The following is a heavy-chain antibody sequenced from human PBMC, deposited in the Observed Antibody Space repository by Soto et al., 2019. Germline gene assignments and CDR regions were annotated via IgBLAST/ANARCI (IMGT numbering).Heavy chain of an antibody. CDR3: VKERPGSRSGLDY. V-gene: IGHV3-23*01. CDR2: ISDSGGST. CDR1: GFTFSSYA. Sequence: EVQLLESGGGLVQPGGSLRLSCAASGFTFSSYAMSWVRQAPGKGLEWVSAISDSGGSTYYADSVKGRFTISRDNSKSTLYLQMHSLRAEDTAVYYCVKERPGSRSGLDYWGQGTLVTLSS. D-gene: IGHD3-10*01. J-gene: IGHJ4*02.